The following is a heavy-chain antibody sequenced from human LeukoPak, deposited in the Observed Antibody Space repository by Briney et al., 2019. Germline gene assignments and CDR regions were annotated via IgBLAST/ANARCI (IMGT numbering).Heavy chain of an antibody. D-gene: IGHD2-15*01. Sequence: GGSLRLSCAASGFTFSSYSMNWVRQAPGKGLEWVSSISSSSSYIYYADSVKGRFTISRDNSKNTLYLQMNSLRAEDTAVYYCAKGYCSGDSCYSDYWGQGTLVTVSS. CDR3: AKGYCSGDSCYSDY. V-gene: IGHV3-21*04. J-gene: IGHJ4*02. CDR1: GFTFSSYS. CDR2: ISSSSSYI.